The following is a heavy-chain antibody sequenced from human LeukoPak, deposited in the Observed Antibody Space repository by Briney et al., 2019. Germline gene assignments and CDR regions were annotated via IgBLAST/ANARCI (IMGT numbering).Heavy chain of an antibody. CDR1: GFTFSSYR. Sequence: GGSLRLSCAASGFTFSSYRMSWVRQAPGKGLEWVANIKQDGSEKYYVDSVKGRFTISRDNAKNSLYLQMNSLRAEDTAVYYCARSHRWGFDYWGQGTLVTVSS. D-gene: IGHD4-23*01. V-gene: IGHV3-7*01. CDR2: IKQDGSEK. CDR3: ARSHRWGFDY. J-gene: IGHJ4*02.